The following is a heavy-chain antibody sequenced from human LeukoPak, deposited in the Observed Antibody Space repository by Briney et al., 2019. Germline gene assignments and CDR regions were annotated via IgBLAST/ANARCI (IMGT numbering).Heavy chain of an antibody. J-gene: IGHJ6*02. D-gene: IGHD2-2*02. CDR3: AREGVVVPAAILYYYYGMDV. Sequence: GASVKVSCKASGYTFTSYGIRWVRQAPGQGLEWMGWISAYNGNTNYAQKLQGRVTMTTDTSTSTAYMELRSLRSDDTAVYYCAREGVVVPAAILYYYYGMDVWGQGTTVTVSS. CDR2: ISAYNGNT. CDR1: GYTFTSYG. V-gene: IGHV1-18*01.